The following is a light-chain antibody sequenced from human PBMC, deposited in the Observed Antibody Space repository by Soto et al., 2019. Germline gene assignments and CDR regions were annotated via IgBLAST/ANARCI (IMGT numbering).Light chain of an antibody. V-gene: IGLV2-14*01. J-gene: IGLJ2*01. CDR1: SSDVGGYDF. CDR2: EVT. CDR3: SSKTTTNSLL. Sequence: QSALTQPASVSGSPGQSITISCTGASSDVGGYDFVSWYQQHPDKAPRLIIYEVTKRPSGVSNRFSGSKSGNTASLTISGLQAEDEAYFYCSSKTTTNSLLFGGGTKVTVL.